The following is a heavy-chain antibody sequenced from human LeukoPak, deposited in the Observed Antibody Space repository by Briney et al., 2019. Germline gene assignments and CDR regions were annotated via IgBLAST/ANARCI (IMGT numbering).Heavy chain of an antibody. CDR1: GFTFSSYW. J-gene: IGHJ4*02. Sequence: GGSLRLSCAASGFTFSSYWMHWVRQVPGKGLVWVSRINSDGSTTTYADSVKGRFTISRDNAKNTLYLQMNSLRAEDTAVYFCAYYSGSPPSYFDYWGQGTLVTVSS. CDR3: AYYSGSPPSYFDY. CDR2: INSDGSTT. D-gene: IGHD5-12*01. V-gene: IGHV3-74*01.